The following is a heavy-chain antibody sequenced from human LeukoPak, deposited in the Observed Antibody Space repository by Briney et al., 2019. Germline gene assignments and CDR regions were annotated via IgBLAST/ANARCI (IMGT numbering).Heavy chain of an antibody. D-gene: IGHD3-10*01. Sequence: GGSLRLSCAASGFTFSSYGMSWVRQAPGKGLEWVSSITGTGGGTYYADSVKGSFTISRDNSKNTLYLQMNSLRGEDTAVYYCAKEKRYYYGSGSDYYYYYYMDVWGKGTTVTISS. CDR2: ITGTGGGT. J-gene: IGHJ6*03. CDR3: AKEKRYYYGSGSDYYYYYYMDV. CDR1: GFTFSSYG. V-gene: IGHV3-23*01.